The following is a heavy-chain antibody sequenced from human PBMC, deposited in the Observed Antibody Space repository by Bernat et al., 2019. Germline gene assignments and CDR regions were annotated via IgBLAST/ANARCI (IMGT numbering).Heavy chain of an antibody. Sequence: QVQLVESGGGVVQPGRSLRLSCAASGFTFSSYAMHWVRQAPGKGLEWVAVLSYDGSNKYYADSVKGRFTISRDNSKNTLYLQMNSLRAEDTAVYYCAREGARVAVADYWGQGTLVTVSS. D-gene: IGHD6-19*01. J-gene: IGHJ4*02. CDR2: LSYDGSNK. CDR1: GFTFSSYA. V-gene: IGHV3-30*01. CDR3: AREGARVAVADY.